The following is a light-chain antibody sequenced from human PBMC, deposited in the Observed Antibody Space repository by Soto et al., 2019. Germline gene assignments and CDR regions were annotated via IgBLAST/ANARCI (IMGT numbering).Light chain of an antibody. CDR3: QQRSNWPT. CDR2: DAS. Sequence: EIVLTQSPATLSLSPGERATLSCRASQSVSSYLAWYQQKPGQAPSLLIYDASNRATGIPARFSGSGSGTDFTLTISSLEPEVFAVYYCQQRSNWPTFGPGTKVDIK. CDR1: QSVSSY. J-gene: IGKJ3*01. V-gene: IGKV3-11*01.